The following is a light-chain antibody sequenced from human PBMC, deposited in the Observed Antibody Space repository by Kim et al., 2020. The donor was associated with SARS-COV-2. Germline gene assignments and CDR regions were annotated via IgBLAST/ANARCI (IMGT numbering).Light chain of an antibody. CDR3: SSYTSSTTLV. J-gene: IGLJ2*01. CDR1: SGDVVAYNY. Sequence: GQSITFACTGTSGDVVAYNYVSWYQQHPGKVPKLIIYNVSHRPSGVSNHFSGSKSGNTASLTISGLQAEDEADYYCSSYTSSTTLVFGGGTQLTVL. V-gene: IGLV2-14*04. CDR2: NVS.